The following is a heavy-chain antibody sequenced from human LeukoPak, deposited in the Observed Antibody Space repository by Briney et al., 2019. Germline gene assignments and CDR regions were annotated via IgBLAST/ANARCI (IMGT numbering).Heavy chain of an antibody. CDR2: INSDGSTT. V-gene: IGHV3-74*01. Sequence: GGSLRLSCVASGFTFSSYGMHWVRQAPGKGLVWVSRINSDGSTTSYADSVKGRFTLSRDNAKNTLYLQMNSLRAADTAVYYCARGITATTDYWGQGTLVTVSS. CDR3: ARGITATTDY. CDR1: GFTFSSYG. D-gene: IGHD1-7*01. J-gene: IGHJ4*02.